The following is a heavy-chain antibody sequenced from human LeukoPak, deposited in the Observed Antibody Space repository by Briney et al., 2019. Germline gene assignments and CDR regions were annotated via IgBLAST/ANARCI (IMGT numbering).Heavy chain of an antibody. CDR1: GFTFSSYA. CDR2: ISYDGSNK. V-gene: IGHV3-30-3*01. CDR3: ARDESSGWYRLFDY. D-gene: IGHD6-19*01. Sequence: PGRSLRLSCAASGFTFSSYAMHWVRQAPGKGLEWVAVISYDGSNKYYADSVKGRFTISRDNSKNTLYLQMNSLRAEDTAVYYCARDESSGWYRLFDYWGQGTLVTVPS. J-gene: IGHJ4*02.